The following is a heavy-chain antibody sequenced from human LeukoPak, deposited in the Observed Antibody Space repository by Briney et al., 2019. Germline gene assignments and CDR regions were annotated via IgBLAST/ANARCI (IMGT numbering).Heavy chain of an antibody. CDR1: GYTFTSYA. Sequence: VASVKVSCKASGYTFTSYAISWVRQAPGHGLEWMGGIIPIFGTANYAQKFQGRVTITADKSTSTAYMELSSLRSEDTAVYYCARDLVDGYNSYYFDYWGQGTLVTVSS. D-gene: IGHD5-24*01. V-gene: IGHV1-69*06. CDR2: IIPIFGTA. CDR3: ARDLVDGYNSYYFDY. J-gene: IGHJ4*02.